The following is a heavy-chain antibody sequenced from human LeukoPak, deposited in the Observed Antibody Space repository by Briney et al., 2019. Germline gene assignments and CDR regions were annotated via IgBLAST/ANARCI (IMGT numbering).Heavy chain of an antibody. D-gene: IGHD4-17*01. J-gene: IGHJ3*02. V-gene: IGHV3-21*01. CDR1: GFTFSSYS. CDR3: AREIPPDYGVSDAFDI. CDR2: ISSSSSYI. Sequence: GGSLRLSCAASGFTFSSYSMNWVRQAPGKGLEWVSSISSSSSYIYYADSVKGRFTISRDNAKNSLYLQMNSLRAEDTAVYYCAREIPPDYGVSDAFDIWGQGTMVTVSS.